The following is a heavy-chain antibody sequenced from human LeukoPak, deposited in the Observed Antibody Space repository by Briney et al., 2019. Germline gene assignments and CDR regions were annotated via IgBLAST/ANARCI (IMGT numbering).Heavy chain of an antibody. Sequence: GGSLRLSCAASGFTFSSYWMSWVRQAPGKGLEWVANIKQDGSEKYYVDSVKGRFTISRDNAKNSLYLQMNSLRAEDTAVYYCARGGITAAADAYYYYCMDVWGQGTTVTVSS. D-gene: IGHD6-13*01. J-gene: IGHJ6*02. CDR2: IKQDGSEK. CDR1: GFTFSSYW. CDR3: ARGGITAAADAYYYYCMDV. V-gene: IGHV3-7*01.